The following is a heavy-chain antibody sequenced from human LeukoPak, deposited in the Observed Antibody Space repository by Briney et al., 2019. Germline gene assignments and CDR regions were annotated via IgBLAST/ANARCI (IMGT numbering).Heavy chain of an antibody. Sequence: SGGSLRLSCAASGFTFSSYSMTWVRQAPGKGLEWVSSISSSSSYICYADSVKGRFTISRDNAKNSLYLQMNSLRAEDTAVYYCARDGRSDRYSSSWYATDAFDIWGQGTMVTVSS. D-gene: IGHD6-13*01. CDR1: GFTFSSYS. J-gene: IGHJ3*02. CDR2: ISSSSSYI. V-gene: IGHV3-21*01. CDR3: ARDGRSDRYSSSWYATDAFDI.